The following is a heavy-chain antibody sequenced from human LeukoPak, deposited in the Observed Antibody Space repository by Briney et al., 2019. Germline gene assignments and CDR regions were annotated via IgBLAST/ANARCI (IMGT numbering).Heavy chain of an antibody. CDR2: ISSSSSTI. Sequence: PGGSLRLSCAASGFTFNTYAMSWVRQAPGKGLEWVSYISSSSSTIYYADSVKGRFTISRDNTKNSLYLQMNSLRDEDTAAYYCARVLLTSGWFKLKPPDYYYGMDVWGQGTTVTVSS. CDR1: GFTFNTYA. J-gene: IGHJ6*02. CDR3: ARVLLTSGWFKLKPPDYYYGMDV. D-gene: IGHD6-19*01. V-gene: IGHV3-48*02.